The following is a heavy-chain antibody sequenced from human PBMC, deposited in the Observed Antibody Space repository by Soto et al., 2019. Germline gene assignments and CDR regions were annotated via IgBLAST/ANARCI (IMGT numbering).Heavy chain of an antibody. V-gene: IGHV2-5*01. D-gene: IGHD2-8*01. Sequence: GPTLVNPTQTLTLTCTFSGFSLSTSGVGVGWIRQPPGKALEWLALIYWNDDKRYSPSLKSRLTITKDTSKNQVVLTMTNMDPVDTATYYCARVYCTNGVCYNYFDYWGQGTLVTVSS. CDR3: ARVYCTNGVCYNYFDY. J-gene: IGHJ4*02. CDR2: IYWNDDK. CDR1: GFSLSTSGVG.